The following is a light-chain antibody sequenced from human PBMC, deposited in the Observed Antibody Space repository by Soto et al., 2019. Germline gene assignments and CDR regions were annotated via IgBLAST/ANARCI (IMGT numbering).Light chain of an antibody. CDR2: DVS. CDR1: SSDIGAYNF. Sequence: QSALTQPASVSGSPGQSITISCTGTSSDIGAYNFVSWYQQHPGKAPKLMIYDVSNRPSGVSDRFSGFKSGDTASLTISGLQAEDEADYYCTSYTTSGSYVFGTGTKSPS. CDR3: TSYTTSGSYV. V-gene: IGLV2-14*01. J-gene: IGLJ1*01.